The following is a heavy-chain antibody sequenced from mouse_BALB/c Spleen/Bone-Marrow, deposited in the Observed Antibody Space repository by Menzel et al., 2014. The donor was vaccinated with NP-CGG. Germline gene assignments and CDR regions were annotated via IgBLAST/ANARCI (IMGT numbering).Heavy chain of an antibody. J-gene: IGHJ4*01. D-gene: IGHD1-1*01. CDR1: GFTFSSYT. CDR2: ISSGGSYT. CDR3: TRDPFYYGSSYAMDY. V-gene: IGHV5-6-4*01. Sequence: EVQRVESGGGLVKPGGSLKLSCAASGFTFSSYTMSWVRPTPEKRLEWVATISSGGSYTYYPDSVKGRFTISRDNAKNTLYLQMSSLKSEDTAMYYCTRDPFYYGSSYAMDYWGQGTSVTVSS.